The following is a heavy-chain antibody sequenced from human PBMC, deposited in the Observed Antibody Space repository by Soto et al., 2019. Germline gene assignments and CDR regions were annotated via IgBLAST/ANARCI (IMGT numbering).Heavy chain of an antibody. V-gene: IGHV1-69*13. D-gene: IGHD1-26*01. CDR3: ARDPSSSWSPGAFDI. Sequence: SVKVSCKASGGTFSSYAISWVRQAPGQGLEWMGGIIPIFGTANYAQKFQGRVTITADESTSTAYMELSSLRSEDTAVYYFARDPSSSWSPGAFDIWGYATMVTVS. CDR1: GGTFSSYA. CDR2: IIPIFGTA. J-gene: IGHJ3*02.